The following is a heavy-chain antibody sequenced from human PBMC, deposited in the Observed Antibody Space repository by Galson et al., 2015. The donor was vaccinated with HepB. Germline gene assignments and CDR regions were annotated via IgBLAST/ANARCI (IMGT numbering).Heavy chain of an antibody. CDR3: ARGYYAPRTLYYMDV. CDR1: GYTFTSYG. J-gene: IGHJ6*03. V-gene: IGHV1-18*01. Sequence: SVKVSCKASGYTFTSYGISWVRQAPGQGLEWMGWISAYNGNTNYAQKLQGRVTMTTDTSTSTAYMELRSLRSDDTAVYYCARGYYAPRTLYYMDVWGKGTTVTVSS. CDR2: ISAYNGNT. D-gene: IGHD3-10*01.